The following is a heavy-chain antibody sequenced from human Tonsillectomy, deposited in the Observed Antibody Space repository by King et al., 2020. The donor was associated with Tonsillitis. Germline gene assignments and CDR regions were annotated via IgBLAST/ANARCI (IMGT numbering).Heavy chain of an antibody. J-gene: IGHJ6*03. V-gene: IGHV4-34*01. CDR3: ARVTRWLTPTPYYYYYMDV. CDR1: GGSFSGYY. Sequence: VQLQQWGPGLLKPSENLSLTCAVYGGSFSGYYWSWIRQPPGKGLEWIGEINHSGSANYNPSLKSRVTISVDTSKNQFSLKLSSVTAADTAVYYCARVTRWLTPTPYYYYYMDVWGKGTTVTVSS. CDR2: INHSGSA. D-gene: IGHD6-19*01.